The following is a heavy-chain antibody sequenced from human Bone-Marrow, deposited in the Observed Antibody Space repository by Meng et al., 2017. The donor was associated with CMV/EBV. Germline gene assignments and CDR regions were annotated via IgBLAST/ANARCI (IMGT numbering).Heavy chain of an antibody. J-gene: IGHJ6*02. CDR1: GYSFITFG. CDR3: AREGYCSSTSCFDYPYYYGMDV. Sequence: ASVKVSCKASGYSFITFGITWVRQVPGQGLEWMGWINPFNGNTDYAQKLLGRITITADTSTTTAYMELKNLTSDDTGVYYCAREGYCSSTSCFDYPYYYGMDVWGQGTTVTVSS. D-gene: IGHD2-2*01. CDR2: INPFNGNT. V-gene: IGHV1-18*01.